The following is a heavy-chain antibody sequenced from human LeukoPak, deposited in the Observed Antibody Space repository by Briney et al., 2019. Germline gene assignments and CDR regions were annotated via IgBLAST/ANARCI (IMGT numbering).Heavy chain of an antibody. CDR1: GGSISSNY. Sequence: PSETLSLTCTVSGGSISSNYWNWIRQPPGKGLEWIGYIYYSGSINYNPSLKSRVTISVDTSKNQFSLKLSPVTAADTAVYYCLRHTAATTLDYWGQGTLVTVSS. CDR2: IYYSGSI. V-gene: IGHV4-59*08. J-gene: IGHJ4*02. CDR3: LRHTAATTLDY. D-gene: IGHD2-15*01.